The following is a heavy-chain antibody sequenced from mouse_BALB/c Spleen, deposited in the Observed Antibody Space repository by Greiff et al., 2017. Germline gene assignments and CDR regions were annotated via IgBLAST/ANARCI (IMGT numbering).Heavy chain of an antibody. Sequence: EVKLVESGPSLVKPSQTLSLTCSVTGDSITSGYWNWIRKFPGNKLEYMGYISYSGSTYYNPSLKSRISITRDTSKNQYYLQLNSVTTEDTATYYCARSPYGYDGGFAYWGQGTLVTVSA. CDR2: ISYSGST. CDR3: ARSPYGYDGGFAY. J-gene: IGHJ3*01. CDR1: GDSITSGY. D-gene: IGHD2-2*01. V-gene: IGHV3-8*02.